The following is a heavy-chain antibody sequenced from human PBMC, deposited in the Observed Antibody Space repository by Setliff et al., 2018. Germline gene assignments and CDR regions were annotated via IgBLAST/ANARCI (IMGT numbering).Heavy chain of an antibody. CDR1: GFTFSNYA. V-gene: IGHV3-21*01. CDR3: VMGSGALGPN. J-gene: IGHJ4*02. D-gene: IGHD3-10*01. Sequence: GFLRLSCAASGFTFSNYATGWVRQAPGQGLEWVSVIHSSGDTYTADSAKGRFTISRDNAKNSLYLQMNSLRAEDTAGYYCVMGSGALGPNWGQGTLVTVSS. CDR2: IHSSGDT.